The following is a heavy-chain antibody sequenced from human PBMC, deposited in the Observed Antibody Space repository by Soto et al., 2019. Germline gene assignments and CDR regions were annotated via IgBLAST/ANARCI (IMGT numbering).Heavy chain of an antibody. D-gene: IGHD5-12*01. J-gene: IGHJ4*02. CDR2: VDHTGRT. CDR1: SISNIDC. Sequence: QVQVRESGPGLLRPSETLSLTCAVDSISNIDCWSWVRQPPGKGLQWIGEVDHTGRTNYNPSLKSRITISVDMSRSQLSLKMTSVTAAYTAFYYCARAGGYDSTVYWGQGTLVTVSS. V-gene: IGHV4-4*02. CDR3: ARAGGYDSTVY.